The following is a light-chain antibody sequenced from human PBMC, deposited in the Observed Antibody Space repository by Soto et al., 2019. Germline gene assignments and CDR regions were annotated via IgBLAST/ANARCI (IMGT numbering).Light chain of an antibody. V-gene: IGLV2-14*01. CDR2: EVS. CDR3: SSYTPRSTLV. J-gene: IGLJ2*01. CDR1: SSDVGAYNH. Sequence: QSALTQPASVSGSPGQSITISCTGTSSDVGAYNHVSWYQQHPGKAPKLIISEVSNRPSGISNRFSGSKSGNTASLTSSGLQTEDEADYYCSSYTPRSTLVFGGGTKVTVL.